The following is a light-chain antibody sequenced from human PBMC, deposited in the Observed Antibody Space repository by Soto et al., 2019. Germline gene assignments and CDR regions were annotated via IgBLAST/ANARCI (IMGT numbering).Light chain of an antibody. CDR1: RSDVGGYNY. Sequence: QSALTQPASVSGSPGQSIAISCTGTRSDVGGYNYVSWYQQHPGKAPKLIIYDVSNRPSGVSNRLSGSKSGNTASLTISGLQAEDEADYYCSSYTSSSTVVFGGGTKLTVL. J-gene: IGLJ2*01. CDR3: SSYTSSSTVV. CDR2: DVS. V-gene: IGLV2-14*03.